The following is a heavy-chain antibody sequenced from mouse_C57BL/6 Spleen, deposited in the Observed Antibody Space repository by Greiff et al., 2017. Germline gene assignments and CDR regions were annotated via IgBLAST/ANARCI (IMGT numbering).Heavy chain of an antibody. J-gene: IGHJ4*01. V-gene: IGHV14-1*01. CDR3: TPDYYGSSYAMDY. Sequence: VQLQQSGAELVRPGASVKLSCTASGFNIKDYYMHWVKQRPEQGLEWIGRIDPEDGDTEYAPKFQGKATMTADTSSNTAYLQLSSLTSEDTAVYYCTPDYYGSSYAMDYWGQGTSVTVSS. D-gene: IGHD1-1*01. CDR2: IDPEDGDT. CDR1: GFNIKDYY.